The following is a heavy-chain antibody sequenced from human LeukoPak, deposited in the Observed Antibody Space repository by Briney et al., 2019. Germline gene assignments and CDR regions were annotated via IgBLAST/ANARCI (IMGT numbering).Heavy chain of an antibody. CDR3: ARGRGLGVVSPYFDY. V-gene: IGHV3-43*01. CDR1: GLTFDDYT. Sequence: GGSLRLSCAASGLTFDDYTMHWVRQAPGKGLEWVSLISWDGGSTYYADSVKGRFTISRDNSKNIVSLQMNNLRAEDTAVYYCARGRGLGVVSPYFDYWGQGTLVTVSS. D-gene: IGHD3-3*01. CDR2: ISWDGGST. J-gene: IGHJ4*02.